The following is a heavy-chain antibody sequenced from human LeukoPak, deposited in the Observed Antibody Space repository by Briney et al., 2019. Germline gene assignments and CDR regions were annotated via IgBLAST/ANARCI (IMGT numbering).Heavy chain of an antibody. D-gene: IGHD4-23*01. V-gene: IGHV4-59*12. CDR3: ARVAGNDAAGFDY. CDR2: IYYSGST. J-gene: IGHJ4*02. CDR1: GGSISSYY. Sequence: SETLSLTCTVSGGSISSYYWSWIRQPPGKGLEWIGYIYYSGSTNYNPSLKSRVTISVDTSKNQFSLKLSSVTAADTAVYYCARVAGNDAAGFDYWGQGTLVTVSS.